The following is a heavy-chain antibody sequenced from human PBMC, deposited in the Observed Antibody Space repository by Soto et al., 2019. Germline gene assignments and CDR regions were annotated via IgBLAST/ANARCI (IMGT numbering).Heavy chain of an antibody. Sequence: ASVKVSCKASGYSFTNNDVSWVRQATGQGLEWMGWMNPGSGDTGYAQKIQGRVTMARDIPIATAYMELSSLRSDDTAIYYCARMATFGSLNWFDPWGQGTLVTVSS. J-gene: IGHJ5*02. D-gene: IGHD3-16*01. CDR3: ARMATFGSLNWFDP. V-gene: IGHV1-8*01. CDR2: MNPGSGDT. CDR1: GYSFTNND.